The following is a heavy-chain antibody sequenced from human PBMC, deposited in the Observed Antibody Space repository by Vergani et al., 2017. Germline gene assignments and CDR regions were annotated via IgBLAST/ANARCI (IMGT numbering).Heavy chain of an antibody. CDR1: GFSFPGSA. J-gene: IGHJ5*02. CDR3: TRHWAVVAANNWFDP. D-gene: IGHD2-15*01. Sequence: EVQLLESGGGLVQPGGSLRLSCEASGFSFPGSAMSWVRQAPGKGLEWVSSVSGSSATPYYADSVKGRFIISRDNSKNTLHLQMNSLRADDTAVYYCTRHWAVVAANNWFDPWGQGTLVTVSS. V-gene: IGHV3-23*01. CDR2: VSGSSATP.